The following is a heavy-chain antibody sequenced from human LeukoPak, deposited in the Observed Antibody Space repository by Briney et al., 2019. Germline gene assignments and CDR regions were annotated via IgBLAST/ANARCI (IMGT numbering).Heavy chain of an antibody. D-gene: IGHD2-2*01. V-gene: IGHV3-21*01. CDR3: ARDSVVPAAATGY. CDR1: GFTFSSYA. Sequence: PGGSLRLSCAASGFTFSSYAMSWVRQAPGKGLEWVSSISSSSSYIYYADSVKGRFTISRDNAKNSLYLQMNSLRAEDTAVYYCARDSVVPAAATGYWGQGTLVTVSS. J-gene: IGHJ4*02. CDR2: ISSSSSYI.